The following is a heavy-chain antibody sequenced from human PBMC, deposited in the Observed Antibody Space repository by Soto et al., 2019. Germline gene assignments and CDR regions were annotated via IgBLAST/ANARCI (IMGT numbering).Heavy chain of an antibody. J-gene: IGHJ6*02. CDR1: GFTFSSYS. CDR2: ISSSSSYI. Sequence: KQRESLKISCAASGFTFSSYSMNWVRQAPGKGLEWVSSISSSSSYIYYADSVKGRFTISRDNAKNSLYLQMNSLRAEDTAVYYCARDRLMVGGSGSYAHYYYGMDVWGQGTTVTVSS. D-gene: IGHD3-10*01. V-gene: IGHV3-21*01. CDR3: ARDRLMVGGSGSYAHYYYGMDV.